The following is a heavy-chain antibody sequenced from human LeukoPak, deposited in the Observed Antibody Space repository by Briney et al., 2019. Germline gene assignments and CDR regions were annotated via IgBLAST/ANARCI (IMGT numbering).Heavy chain of an antibody. CDR2: IYYSGST. CDR3: ARVRRSYGDYKTYYFDY. Sequence: SETLSLTCSVSGGSISSHFWTWIRQPPGKGLEGIGYIYYSGSTNYNPSLKSRVTISVDTSKNQFSLKLSSVTAADTAVYYCARVRRSYGDYKTYYFDYWGQGTLVTVSS. J-gene: IGHJ4*02. CDR1: GGSISSHF. D-gene: IGHD4-17*01. V-gene: IGHV4-59*11.